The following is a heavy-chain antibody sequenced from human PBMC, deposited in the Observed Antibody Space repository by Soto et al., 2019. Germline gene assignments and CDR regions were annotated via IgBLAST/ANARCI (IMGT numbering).Heavy chain of an antibody. CDR2: ISAYNGNT. D-gene: IGHD3-3*01. CDR1: GYTFTSHG. CDR3: ARDHATEGYYDFWSGYPYLDY. V-gene: IGHV1-18*01. J-gene: IGHJ4*02. Sequence: ASVKVSCKASGYTFTSHGISWVRQAPGQGLEWMGWISAYNGNTNYAQKLQGRVTMTTDTSTSTAYMELRSLRSDDTAVYYCARDHATEGYYDFWSGYPYLDYWGQGTLVTVSS.